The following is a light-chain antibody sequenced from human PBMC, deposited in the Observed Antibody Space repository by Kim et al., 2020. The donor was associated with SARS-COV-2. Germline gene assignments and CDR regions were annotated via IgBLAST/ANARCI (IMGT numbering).Light chain of an antibody. CDR3: NSRDSSGNPWV. CDR1: SLRSYY. CDR2: GKN. V-gene: IGLV3-19*01. J-gene: IGLJ3*02. Sequence: SSELTQDPAVSVALGQTVRITWQGDSLRSYYASWYQQKPGQAPVLVIYGKNNRPSGIPDRFSGSSSGNTASLTITGAQAEDEADYYCNSRDSSGNPWVFGGGTQLTVL.